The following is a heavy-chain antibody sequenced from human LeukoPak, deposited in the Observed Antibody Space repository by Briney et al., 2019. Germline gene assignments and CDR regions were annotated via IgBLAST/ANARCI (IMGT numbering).Heavy chain of an antibody. D-gene: IGHD2-2*02. J-gene: IGHJ4*02. CDR2: ISSSSSYI. CDR1: GFTFSSYS. Sequence: GGSLRLSCAASGFTFSSYSMNWVRQAPGEGLEWVSSISSSSSYIYYADSVKGRFTISRDNAKNSLYLQMNSLRAEDTAVYYCARDRRYCSSTSCYKDYWGQGTLVTVSS. V-gene: IGHV3-21*01. CDR3: ARDRRYCSSTSCYKDY.